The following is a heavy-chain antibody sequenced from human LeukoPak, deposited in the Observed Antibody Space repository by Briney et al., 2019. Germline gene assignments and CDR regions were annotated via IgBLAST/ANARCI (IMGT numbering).Heavy chain of an antibody. D-gene: IGHD3-22*01. J-gene: IGHJ4*02. Sequence: SETLSLTCTVSGGSISSTSDYWGWIRQPPGKGLEWIGSVSYSGSTYYSPSLKSRVSMSVDTSKNQFSLKLSSVTAADTAVYYCARQDSGYYYFDYWGQGTLVTVSS. CDR1: GGSISSTSDY. V-gene: IGHV4-39*01. CDR3: ARQDSGYYYFDY. CDR2: VSYSGST.